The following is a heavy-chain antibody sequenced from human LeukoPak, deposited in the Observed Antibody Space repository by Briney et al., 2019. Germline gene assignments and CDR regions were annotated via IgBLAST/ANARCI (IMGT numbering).Heavy chain of an antibody. J-gene: IGHJ4*02. V-gene: IGHV6-1*01. CDR3: ARDPSYCGGDCYSRRTQKPYYFDY. CDR1: GDSVSSNSAA. CDR2: AYYRSKWYN. Sequence: SQTLSLTCAISGDSVSSNSAAWNWIRQSPSRGLEWLGRAYYRSKWYNDYAVSVKSRITINPDTSKNQFSLQLNSVTPEDTAVYYCARDPSYCGGDCYSRRTQKPYYFDYWGQGTLVTVSS. D-gene: IGHD2-21*02.